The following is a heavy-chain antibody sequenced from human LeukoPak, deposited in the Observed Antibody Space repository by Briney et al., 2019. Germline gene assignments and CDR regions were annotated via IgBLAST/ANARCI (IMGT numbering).Heavy chain of an antibody. CDR1: GFTFNNYA. D-gene: IGHD3-10*01. CDR3: VKEYGSGSYYYDY. Sequence: SGGSLRLSCAASGFTFNNYAMSWVRQAPGKGLGWVSAISGSGGSTYYADSVKGRLTISRDNSKNTMYLQMNSLRTEDTALYYCVKEYGSGSYYYDYWGQGALVTVSS. CDR2: ISGSGGST. V-gene: IGHV3-23*01. J-gene: IGHJ4*02.